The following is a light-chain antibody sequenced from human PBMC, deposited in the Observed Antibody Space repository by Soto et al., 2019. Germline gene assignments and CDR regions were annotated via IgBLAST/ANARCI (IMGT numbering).Light chain of an antibody. CDR2: GNN. CDR1: SSNIGAGYD. J-gene: IGLJ2*01. CDR3: QSYDSSLSGSVV. Sequence: QSVLTQPPSVSGAPGQRVTISCTGSSSNIGAGYDVHWYQQLPVKAPKLLIFGNNNRPSGVPDRFSGSKSGTSASLAITGRQAEDEADYYCQSYDSSLSGSVVFGGGTKVTVL. V-gene: IGLV1-40*01.